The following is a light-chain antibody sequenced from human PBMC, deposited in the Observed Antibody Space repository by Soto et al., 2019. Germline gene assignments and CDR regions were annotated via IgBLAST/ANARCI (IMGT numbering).Light chain of an antibody. V-gene: IGKV1-9*01. CDR3: QKYGSSGT. Sequence: DIQLTQSPSFLSPSIGESVTITCRASQVISTSLAWYQVKPGKAPKLLIYAASTLESGVPSRFSATVSGTEFSLTITSPQPEDFATYYCQKYGSSGTFGEGTKVDIK. J-gene: IGKJ4*02. CDR1: QVISTS. CDR2: AAS.